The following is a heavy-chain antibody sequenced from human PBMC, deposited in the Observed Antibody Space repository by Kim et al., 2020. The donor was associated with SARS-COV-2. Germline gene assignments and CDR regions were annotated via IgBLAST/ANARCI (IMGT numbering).Heavy chain of an antibody. J-gene: IGHJ4*02. CDR2: FDPEDGET. V-gene: IGHV1-24*01. CDR3: ATDSGTRPYYYDSSGYYPTLPFDY. Sequence: ASVKVSCKVSGYTLTESSMHWVRQAPGKGLEWMGGFDPEDGETIYAQKFQGRVTMTEDTSTDTAYMELSSLRSEDTAMYYCATDSGTRPYYYDSSGYYPTLPFDYWGQGTLVTVSS. CDR1: GYTLTESS. D-gene: IGHD3-22*01.